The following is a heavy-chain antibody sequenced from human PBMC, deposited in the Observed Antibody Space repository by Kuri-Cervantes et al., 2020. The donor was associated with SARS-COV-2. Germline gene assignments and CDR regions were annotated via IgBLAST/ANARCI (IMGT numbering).Heavy chain of an antibody. CDR1: GYSFSSNG. J-gene: IGHJ4*02. CDR2: ISPYNGNR. D-gene: IGHD6-13*01. Sequence: ASVKVSCKASGYSFSSNGISWVRQAPGQGLEWMAWISPYNGNRNYAQKFQGRVTNTADKSTSTAYLELNNLKSDDTAVYYCARDTGSSRKFDYWGQGTLVTVSS. V-gene: IGHV1-18*04. CDR3: ARDTGSSRKFDY.